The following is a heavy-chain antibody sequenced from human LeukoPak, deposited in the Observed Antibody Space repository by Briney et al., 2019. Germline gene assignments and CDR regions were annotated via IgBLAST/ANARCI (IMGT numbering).Heavy chain of an antibody. CDR2: ISAYNGNT. V-gene: IGHV1-18*01. CDR1: GYTFTSYD. CDR3: ARSSAGSGYYYLYYFDY. J-gene: IGHJ4*02. Sequence: ASVKVSCKASGYTFTSYDISWVRQAPGQGLEWMGWISAYNGNTNYAQKLQGRVTMTTDTSTSTAYMELRSLRSDDTAVYYCARSSAGSGYYYLYYFDYWGQGTLVTVSS. D-gene: IGHD3-22*01.